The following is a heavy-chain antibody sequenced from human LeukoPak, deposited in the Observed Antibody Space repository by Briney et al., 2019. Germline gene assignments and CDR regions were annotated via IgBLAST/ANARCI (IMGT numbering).Heavy chain of an antibody. CDR3: ARDVLRYFDSQGYYYMDV. CDR1: GFTFSSYA. D-gene: IGHD3-9*01. V-gene: IGHV3-23*01. CDR2: ISGSGVSGGNT. J-gene: IGHJ6*03. Sequence: GGSLRLSCAASGFTFSSYAMSWVRQAPGKGLEWVSNISGSGVSGGNTYYADSVKGRFTISRDNSKNTLYLQMNSLRAEDTALYYCARDVLRYFDSQGYYYMDVWGKGTTVTVSS.